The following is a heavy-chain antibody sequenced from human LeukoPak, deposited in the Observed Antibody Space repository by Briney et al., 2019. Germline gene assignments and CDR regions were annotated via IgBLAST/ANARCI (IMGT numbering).Heavy chain of an antibody. CDR3: ARPGRGYSYGSFDY. Sequence: GGSLRLSCAASGFSFSSYWMHWVRQAPGKGLVWVSAINSDGNSATYADSVEGRFTISRDNAKNTLYLQMNSLRAEDTAVYYCARPGRGYSYGSFDYWGQGTLVTVST. V-gene: IGHV3-74*01. CDR2: INSDGNSA. CDR1: GFSFSSYW. D-gene: IGHD5-18*01. J-gene: IGHJ4*02.